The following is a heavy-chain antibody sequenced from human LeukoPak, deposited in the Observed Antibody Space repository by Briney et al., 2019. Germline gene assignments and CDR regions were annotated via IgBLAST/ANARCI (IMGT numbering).Heavy chain of an antibody. J-gene: IGHJ5*02. CDR3: ARYNSFGPFDP. CDR1: VVSPSGYY. CDR2: IYYSGRT. V-gene: IGHV4-59*01. Sequence: SQTLCLTSTLSVVSPSGYYRSCGREPPGKGREWIGYIYYSGRTNYNPSLKSRVTISVDTSKNQFSLKLSSVTAADTAVYYCARYNSFGPFDPWGQGTLVTVST. D-gene: IGHD1-20*01.